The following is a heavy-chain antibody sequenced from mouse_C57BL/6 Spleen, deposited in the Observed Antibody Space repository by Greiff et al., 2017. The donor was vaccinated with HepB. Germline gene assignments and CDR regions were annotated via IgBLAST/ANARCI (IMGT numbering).Heavy chain of an antibody. Sequence: EVQRVESGPELVKPGDSVKISCKASGYSFTGYFMNWVMQSHGKSLEWIGRINPYNGDTFYNQKFKGKATLTVDKSSSTAHMELRSLTSEDSAVYYCARRGGDGSYWYVDVWGTGTTVTVSS. J-gene: IGHJ1*03. CDR1: GYSFTGYF. CDR3: ARRGGDGSYWYVDV. V-gene: IGHV1-20*01. CDR2: INPYNGDT. D-gene: IGHD1-1*01.